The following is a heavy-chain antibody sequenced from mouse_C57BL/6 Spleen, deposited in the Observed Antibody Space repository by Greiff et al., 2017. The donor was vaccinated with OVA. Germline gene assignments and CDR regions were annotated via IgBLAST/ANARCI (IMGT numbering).Heavy chain of an antibody. Sequence: EVHLVESGGGLVKPGGSLKLSCAASGFTFSSYAMSWVRQTPEKRLEWVATISDGGSYTYYPDNVKGRFTISRDNAKNNLYLQMSHLKSEDTAMYYCARGPYCSSYWYFDVWGTGTTVTVSS. CDR1: GFTFSSYA. V-gene: IGHV5-4*01. D-gene: IGHD2-12*01. CDR2: ISDGGSYT. CDR3: ARGPYCSSYWYFDV. J-gene: IGHJ1*03.